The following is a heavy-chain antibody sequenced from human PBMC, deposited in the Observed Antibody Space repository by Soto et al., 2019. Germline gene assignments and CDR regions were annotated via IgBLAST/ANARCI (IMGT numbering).Heavy chain of an antibody. CDR3: ARDMSSGWYGYYYYGMDV. CDR1: GGSISSSNW. D-gene: IGHD6-13*01. CDR2: IYHSGST. J-gene: IGHJ6*02. V-gene: IGHV4-4*02. Sequence: SETLSLTCAVSGGSISSSNWRSWVRQPPGKGLEWIGEIYHSGSTNYNPSLKSRVTISVDKSKNQFSLKLSSVTAADTAVYYCARDMSSGWYGYYYYGMDVWGQGTTVTVSS.